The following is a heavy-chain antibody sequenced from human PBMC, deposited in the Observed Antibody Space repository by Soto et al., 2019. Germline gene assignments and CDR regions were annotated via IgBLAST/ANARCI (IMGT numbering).Heavy chain of an antibody. Sequence: QVQLVESGGGVVQPGRSLRLSCAASGFTFSSYAMHWVRQAPGKGLEWVAVISYDGSNKYYADSVKGRFTISRDNSKNTLYLQMNCLRTEDTAVYYCARPLWIDDYNWGYFDLWGRGTLVTVSS. CDR3: ARPLWIDDYNWGYFDL. J-gene: IGHJ2*01. V-gene: IGHV3-30-3*01. CDR2: ISYDGSNK. D-gene: IGHD4-4*01. CDR1: GFTFSSYA.